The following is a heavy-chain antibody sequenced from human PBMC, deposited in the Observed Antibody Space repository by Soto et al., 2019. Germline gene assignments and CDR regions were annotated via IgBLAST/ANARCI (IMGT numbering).Heavy chain of an antibody. CDR3: AREGTGYCSGGSCSPMDV. CDR1: GYTFTSYY. CDR2: INPSGGST. J-gene: IGHJ6*04. D-gene: IGHD2-15*01. V-gene: IGHV1-46*01. Sequence: ASVKVSCKASGYTFTSYYMHWVRQAPGQGLEWMGIINPSGGSTSYAQKFQGRVTMTRDTSTSTVYMELSSLRSEDTAVYYCAREGTGYCSGGSCSPMDVWGKGTTVTVSS.